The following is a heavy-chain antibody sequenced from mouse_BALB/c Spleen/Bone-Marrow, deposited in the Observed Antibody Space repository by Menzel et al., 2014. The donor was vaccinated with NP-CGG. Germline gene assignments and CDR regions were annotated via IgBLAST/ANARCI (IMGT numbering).Heavy chain of an antibody. CDR3: ARNAYYAMDY. CDR1: GFDFSRYW. Sequence: EVKLMESGGGLVQPGGSLKLPCAASGFDFSRYWMSWVRQAPGKGLEWIGEINPDSSTINYTPSLKDKFIISRDNAKNTLYLQMSKVRSEDTALYYCARNAYYAMDYWGQGTSVTVSS. CDR2: INPDSSTI. V-gene: IGHV4-1*02. J-gene: IGHJ4*01.